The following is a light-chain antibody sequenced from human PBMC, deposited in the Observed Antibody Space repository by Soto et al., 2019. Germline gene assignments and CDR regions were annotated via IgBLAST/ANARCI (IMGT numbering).Light chain of an antibody. V-gene: IGKV3-20*01. CDR2: DVS. CDR3: QQYGISPT. J-gene: IGKJ1*01. CDR1: QSVSSNY. Sequence: DIVLTQSPGTLSLSPGERATLSCRSSQSVSSNYLAWYQQKPDQAPRLVIYDVSGRATGIPDRFSGSGSGTDFTLNISRLEPEDSAVYYCQQYGISPTFGKGTKVEIK.